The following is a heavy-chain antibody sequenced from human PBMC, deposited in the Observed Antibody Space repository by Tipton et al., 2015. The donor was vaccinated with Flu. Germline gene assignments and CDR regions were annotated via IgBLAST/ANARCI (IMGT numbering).Heavy chain of an antibody. Sequence: TLSLTCTVSGGSIRSYYWSWIRQPAGKALEWVGRIYTSGTTKYNPTLKSRVTMSIDTSKNQLSLKLTAVTAADTAVYYCARGSGSGTFVIFEYWGQGMLVTVSS. D-gene: IGHD3-10*01. V-gene: IGHV4-4*07. CDR1: GGSIRSYY. CDR3: ARGSGSGTFVIFEY. CDR2: IYTSGTT. J-gene: IGHJ4*02.